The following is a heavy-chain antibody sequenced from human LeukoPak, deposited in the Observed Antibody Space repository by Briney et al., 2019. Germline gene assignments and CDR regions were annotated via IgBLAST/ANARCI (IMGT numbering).Heavy chain of an antibody. V-gene: IGHV1-2*02. CDR3: ARVRPNYYDSSGYYYFDS. CDR2: INPNSGGT. J-gene: IGHJ4*02. Sequence: GASVKVSCKASGYTFTGYYMHWVGQAPGQGLEWIGWINPNSGGTNYAQKFQGRVTMTRDTSISTAYMELSRLRSDYTAVYYCARVRPNYYDSSGYYYFDSWGQGTLVTVSS. CDR1: GYTFTGYY. D-gene: IGHD3-22*01.